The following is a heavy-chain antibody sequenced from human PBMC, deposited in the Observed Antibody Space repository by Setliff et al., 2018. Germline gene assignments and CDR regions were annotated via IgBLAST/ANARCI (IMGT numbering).Heavy chain of an antibody. CDR1: GGSINSMSYY. D-gene: IGHD3-16*02. CDR2: SDHGGNT. Sequence: PSETLSLTCTVSGGSINSMSYYWGWIRQPPGKGLEWIGESDHGGNTTIHPSLKSRLTMSVDTSKNQFSLKLTSVTAADTAVYHCRLWSHSYHNDYWGQGTLVTVSS. CDR3: RLWSHSYHNDY. V-gene: IGHV4-39*07. J-gene: IGHJ4*02.